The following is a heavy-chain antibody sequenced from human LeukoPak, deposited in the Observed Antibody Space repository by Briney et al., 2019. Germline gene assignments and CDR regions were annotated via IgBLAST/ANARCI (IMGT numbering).Heavy chain of an antibody. CDR1: GFTFSSYW. Sequence: GGSLRLSCAASGFTFSSYWMHWVRQAPGKGLEWVSAISGSGGSTYYADSVKGRFTISRDNSKNTLYLQMNSLRVEDTAVYYCAKVEDFWSGYYSYLNFDYWGQGTLVTVSS. CDR3: AKVEDFWSGYYSYLNFDY. CDR2: ISGSGGST. V-gene: IGHV3-23*01. D-gene: IGHD3-3*01. J-gene: IGHJ4*02.